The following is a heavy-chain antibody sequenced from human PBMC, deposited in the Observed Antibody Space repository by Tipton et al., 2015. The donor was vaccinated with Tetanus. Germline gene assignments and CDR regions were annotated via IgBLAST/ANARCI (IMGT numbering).Heavy chain of an antibody. CDR1: GGSISSYY. CDR2: IYYSGST. CDR3: ARDRDYYGSGSRGMDV. D-gene: IGHD3-10*01. V-gene: IGHV4-59*01. J-gene: IGHJ6*02. Sequence: TLSLTCTVSGGSISSYYWSWIRQPPGKGLEWTGYIYYSGSTNYNPPLKSRVTISVDTSKNQFSLKLSSVTAADTAVYYCARDRDYYGSGSRGMDVWGQGTRVTVSS.